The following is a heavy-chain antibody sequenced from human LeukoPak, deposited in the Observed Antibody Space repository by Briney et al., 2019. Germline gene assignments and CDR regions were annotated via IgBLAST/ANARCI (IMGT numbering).Heavy chain of an antibody. D-gene: IGHD7-27*01. V-gene: IGHV3-48*01. CDR1: GFAFSTYS. Sequence: GGSLRLSCAASGFAFSTYSMIWVRQAPGKGLEGISYMGSTTTILHYADSVRGRFTISRDNSKNTLFLQMNSLRAEDTAVYYCAKDGGLWVSAHWGDSWGRGTLVTVSS. J-gene: IGHJ4*02. CDR3: AKDGGLWVSAHWGDS. CDR2: MGSTTTIL.